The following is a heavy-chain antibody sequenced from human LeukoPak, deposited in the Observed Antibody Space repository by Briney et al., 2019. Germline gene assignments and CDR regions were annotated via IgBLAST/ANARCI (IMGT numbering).Heavy chain of an antibody. J-gene: IGHJ4*02. Sequence: AGGSLRLSCAASGFNVSNNYMTWVRQAPGKGPEWVSLIYSSGSTYYADSVKGRFTISRDNSKNTLYLQVNSLRAEDTAVYYCARRGDGGRSFDYWGQGTLVTVSS. CDR2: IYSSGST. V-gene: IGHV3-53*01. CDR1: GFNVSNNY. CDR3: ARRGDGGRSFDY. D-gene: IGHD4-23*01.